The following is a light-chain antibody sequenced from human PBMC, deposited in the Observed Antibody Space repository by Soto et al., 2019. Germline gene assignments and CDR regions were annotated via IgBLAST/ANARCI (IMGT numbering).Light chain of an antibody. V-gene: IGLV1-47*01. Sequence: QSVLTQPPSASGTPGQRVTISCSGSSSNIGSEYVVWYQHLPGTAPKLLIYRNNQRPSGVPGRFAGFKSGTSASLAISGLRSEDEADYYCAARDDSLSGHWVFGGGTQLTVL. CDR1: SSNIGSEY. J-gene: IGLJ3*02. CDR3: AARDDSLSGHWV. CDR2: RNN.